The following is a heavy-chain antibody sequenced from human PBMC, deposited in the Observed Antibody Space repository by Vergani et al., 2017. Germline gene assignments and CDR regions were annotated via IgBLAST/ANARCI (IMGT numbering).Heavy chain of an antibody. Sequence: VQLVESGGGLVQPGGSLRLSCAASGFTFSSYSMNWVRQAPGKGLEWVAVISYDGGSKHYADSVKGRFTISRDNSRNRLYLQMNSLRAEDTAVYYCAKAHSSGWYYFDYCGQGTLVTVSS. D-gene: IGHD6-19*01. CDR1: GFTFSSYS. CDR3: AKAHSSGWYYFDY. V-gene: IGHV3-30*13. CDR2: ISYDGGSK. J-gene: IGHJ4*02.